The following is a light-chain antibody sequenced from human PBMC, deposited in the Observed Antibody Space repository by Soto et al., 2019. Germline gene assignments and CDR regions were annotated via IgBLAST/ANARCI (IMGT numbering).Light chain of an antibody. J-gene: IGKJ2*01. V-gene: IGKV3-20*01. Sequence: EIVLTQSPGTLSLSPGERATLSCRASQSVSSSYVAWYQHKPGQAPRLLIYGASSRATGIPDRFSGSGSGTAFTLTISRLEPEDVAVYYCQQYGSSPHTFGQGTKLEIK. CDR1: QSVSSSY. CDR2: GAS. CDR3: QQYGSSPHT.